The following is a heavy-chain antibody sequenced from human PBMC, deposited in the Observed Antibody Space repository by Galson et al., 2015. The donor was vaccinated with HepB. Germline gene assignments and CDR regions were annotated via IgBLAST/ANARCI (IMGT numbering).Heavy chain of an antibody. CDR1: GSTFTSYY. CDR3: ARGPTPILMDTAMVTGIDY. CDR2: INPSGGST. Sequence: SVKVSCNASGSTFTSYYMHWVRQAPGQGLEWMGIINPSGGSTSYAQKFQGRVTMTRDTSTSTVYMELSSLRSEDTAVYYCARGPTPILMDTAMVTGIDYWGQGTLVTVSS. D-gene: IGHD5-18*01. V-gene: IGHV1-46*03. J-gene: IGHJ4*02.